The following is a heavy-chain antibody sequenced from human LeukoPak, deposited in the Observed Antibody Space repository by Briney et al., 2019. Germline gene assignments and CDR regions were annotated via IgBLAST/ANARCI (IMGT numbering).Heavy chain of an antibody. CDR1: GDSISSYY. CDR2: IYYGGTT. J-gene: IGHJ4*02. Sequence: SPSETLSLTCTVSGDSISSYYWTWIRQPPGKGLEWIGYIYYGGTTHYNPSLKSRVTISVDTSRNQFYLRLTSVTAADTAVYYCARSVPDSGAPPLNWGQGTLVTVSS. V-gene: IGHV4-59*01. CDR3: ARSVPDSGAPPLN. D-gene: IGHD5-12*01.